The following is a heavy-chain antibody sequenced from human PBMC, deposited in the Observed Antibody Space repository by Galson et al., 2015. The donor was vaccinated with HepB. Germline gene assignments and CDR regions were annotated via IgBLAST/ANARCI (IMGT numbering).Heavy chain of an antibody. D-gene: IGHD1-26*01. Sequence: SLRLSCAASGFTFSSYWMSWVRQAPGKGLEWVANIKQDGSEKYYVDSVKGRFTISRDNAKNSLYLQMNSLRAEDTAVYYCARAYSGSYYHRYYYYYYMDVWGKGTTVTVSS. CDR1: GFTFSSYW. J-gene: IGHJ6*03. CDR2: IKQDGSEK. V-gene: IGHV3-7*03. CDR3: ARAYSGSYYHRYYYYYYMDV.